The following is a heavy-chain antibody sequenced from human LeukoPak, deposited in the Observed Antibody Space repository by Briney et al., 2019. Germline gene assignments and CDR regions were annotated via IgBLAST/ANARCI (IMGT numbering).Heavy chain of an antibody. CDR1: GYTFTSYW. CDR2: IHPGDSAT. J-gene: IGHJ4*02. D-gene: IGHD2-2*01. CDR3: ARQLVATLNFDY. V-gene: IGHV5-51*01. Sequence: GESLKISCKGSGYTFTSYWIGWVRQMPGKGLEWMGIIHPGDSATRYSPSFQGQVTISADKSISTAYLQWSSLKASDTAMYYCARQLVATLNFDYWGQGTLVTVSS.